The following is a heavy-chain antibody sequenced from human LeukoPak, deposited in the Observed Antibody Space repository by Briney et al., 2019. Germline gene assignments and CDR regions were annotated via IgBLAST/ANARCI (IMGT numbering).Heavy chain of an antibody. CDR1: GFTFSGSA. J-gene: IGHJ3*02. D-gene: IGHD4-17*01. CDR2: IRSKANSYET. Sequence: PGGSLRLSCAASGFTFSGSAMHWVRQASGKGLEWVGRIRSKANSYETVYAASVKGRFTISRDDSKNTAYLQMNSLKTEDTAMYYCTRIDNPDYGDYMNAFDIWGQGTMVTVSS. V-gene: IGHV3-73*01. CDR3: TRIDNPDYGDYMNAFDI.